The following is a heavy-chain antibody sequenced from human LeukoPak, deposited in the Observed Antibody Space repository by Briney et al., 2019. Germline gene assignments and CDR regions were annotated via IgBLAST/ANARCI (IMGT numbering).Heavy chain of an antibody. D-gene: IGHD3-10*01. CDR3: ARDHSTLLWFGELQFPDY. V-gene: IGHV1-46*01. CDR1: VYTFTSYY. J-gene: IGHJ4*02. CDR2: INPSGGST. Sequence: GASVKVSCKASVYTFTSYYMHWVRQAPGQGLEWMGIINPSGGSTSYAQKFQGRVTMTRDTSTSTVYMELSSLRSEDTAVYYCARDHSTLLWFGELQFPDYWGQGTLVTVSS.